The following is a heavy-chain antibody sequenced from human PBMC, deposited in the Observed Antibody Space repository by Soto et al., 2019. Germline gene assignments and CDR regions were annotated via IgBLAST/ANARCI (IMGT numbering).Heavy chain of an antibody. J-gene: IGHJ6*03. V-gene: IGHV1-18*01. D-gene: IGHD3-10*01. CDR2: ISANSGDT. Sequence: QVQLVQSGAEVKKPGASVKVSCKASGYSFTSHGISWVRQAPGQGLEWMGWISANSGDTNYAQKLQGRVTVTTDTSTSTACMELTSLGSEDTNMYYCAGMVRGCNVAYYLYVGVWRKGTTVDVSS. CDR3: AGMVRGCNVAYYLYVGV. CDR1: GYSFTSHG.